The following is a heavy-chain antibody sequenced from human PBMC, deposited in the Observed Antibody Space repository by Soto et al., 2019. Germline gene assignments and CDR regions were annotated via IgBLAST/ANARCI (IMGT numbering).Heavy chain of an antibody. CDR2: ISYDGSNK. CDR1: GFTFSSYG. V-gene: IGHV3-30*18. D-gene: IGHD2-8*01. J-gene: IGHJ4*02. CDR3: AKAAALRYCTNGVCLAY. Sequence: QVQLVESGGGVVQPGRSLRLSCAASGFTFSSYGMHWVRQAPGKGLEWVAVISYDGSNKYYADSVKGRFTISRDNSKNTLYLQMNRRRAEDTAVYYCAKAAALRYCTNGVCLAYWGQGTLATVSS.